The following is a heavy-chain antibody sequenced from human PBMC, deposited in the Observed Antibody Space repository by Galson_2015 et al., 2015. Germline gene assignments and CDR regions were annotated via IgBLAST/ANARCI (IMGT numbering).Heavy chain of an antibody. Sequence: SLRLSCAASGFTFSGYGMHWVRQAPGKGLEWVAVISYDGSNKYYADSVKGRFTISRDNSKNTLYLQMNSLRAEDTAVYYCAKSFGGDYNWGQGTLVTVSS. CDR3: AKSFGGDYN. CDR2: ISYDGSNK. CDR1: GFTFSGYG. D-gene: IGHD4-17*01. V-gene: IGHV3-30*18. J-gene: IGHJ4*02.